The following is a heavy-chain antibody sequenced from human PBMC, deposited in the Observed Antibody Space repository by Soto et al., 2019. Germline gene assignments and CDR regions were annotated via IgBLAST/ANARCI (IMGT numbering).Heavy chain of an antibody. J-gene: IGHJ4*02. CDR1: GFTFSSYG. Sequence: QVQLVESGGGVVQPGRSLRLSCAASGFTFSSYGMHWVRQAPGKGLEWVAVIWYDGSNKYYADSVKGRFTISRDNSKNTLYLQMNSLRAEDTAVYYCATSYPSLNWNYVIFYWGQGTLVTVSS. CDR2: IWYDGSNK. V-gene: IGHV3-33*01. CDR3: ATSYPSLNWNYVIFY. D-gene: IGHD1-7*01.